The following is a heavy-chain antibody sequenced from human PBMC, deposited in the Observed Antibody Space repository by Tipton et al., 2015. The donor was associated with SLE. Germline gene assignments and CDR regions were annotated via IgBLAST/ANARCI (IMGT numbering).Heavy chain of an antibody. Sequence: SLRLSCAASGFTFSSYWMSWVRQAPGKGLEWVSGISGSGGTTYYADSVKGRFTVSRDNSKNTLYLQMSSLRAEDTAVYYCARPLTTLTTLNGYWGQGTLVTVSS. D-gene: IGHD4-17*01. CDR3: ARPLTTLTTLNGY. CDR2: ISGSGGTT. CDR1: GFTFSSYW. V-gene: IGHV3-23*01. J-gene: IGHJ4*02.